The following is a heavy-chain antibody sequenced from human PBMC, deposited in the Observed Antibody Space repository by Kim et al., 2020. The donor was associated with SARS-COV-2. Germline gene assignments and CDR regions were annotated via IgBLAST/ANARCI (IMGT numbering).Heavy chain of an antibody. Sequence: GGSLRLSCAASGFTFSSYAMHWVRQAPGKGLEWVAVISYDGSNKYYADSVKGRFTISRDNSKNTLYLQMNSLRAEDTAVYYCARDRWSTHNWFDPWGQGTLVTVSS. CDR1: GFTFSSYA. CDR3: ARDRWSTHNWFDP. V-gene: IGHV3-30*04. D-gene: IGHD2-15*01. CDR2: ISYDGSNK. J-gene: IGHJ5*02.